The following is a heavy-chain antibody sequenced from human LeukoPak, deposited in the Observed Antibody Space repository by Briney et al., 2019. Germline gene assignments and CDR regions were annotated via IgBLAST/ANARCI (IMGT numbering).Heavy chain of an antibody. CDR3: ARESRRAITMVRGVSNYFDY. CDR1: GGSISSYY. D-gene: IGHD3-10*01. J-gene: IGHJ4*02. CDR2: IYYSGST. Sequence: SETLSLTCTVSGGSISSYYWSWIRQPPGKGLEWIGYIYYSGSTNYNPFLKSRVTISVDTSKNQFSLKLSSVTAADTAVYYCARESRRAITMVRGVSNYFDYWGQGTLVTVSS. V-gene: IGHV4-59*01.